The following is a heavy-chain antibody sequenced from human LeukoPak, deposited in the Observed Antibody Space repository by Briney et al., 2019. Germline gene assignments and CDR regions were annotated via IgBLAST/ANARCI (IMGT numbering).Heavy chain of an antibody. J-gene: IGHJ6*02. V-gene: IGHV3-11*01. CDR2: ISSSGSTI. Sequence: GGSLRLSCAASGFTFSDYYMSWIRQAPGKGLEWVSYISSSGSTIYYADSVKGRFTISRDNAKNSLYLQMNSLRAEDTAVYYCARDHCSSTSCYDGVYYYYGMDVWGQGTTVTVSS. CDR3: ARDHCSSTSCYDGVYYYYGMDV. D-gene: IGHD2-2*01. CDR1: GFTFSDYY.